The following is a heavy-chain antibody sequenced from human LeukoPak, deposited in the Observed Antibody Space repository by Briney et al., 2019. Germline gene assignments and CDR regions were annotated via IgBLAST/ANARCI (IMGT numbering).Heavy chain of an antibody. CDR1: GGSFSGYY. CDR2: INHSGST. D-gene: IGHD3-22*01. CDR3: ARATGYYDSSGYYGPVSNFDY. Sequence: SSETLSLTCAVYGGSFSGYYWSWIRQPPGKGLEWIGEINHSGSTNYNPSLKSRVTISVDTSKNQFSLKLSSVTAADTAVYYCARATGYYDSSGYYGPVSNFDYWGQGTLVTVSS. J-gene: IGHJ4*02. V-gene: IGHV4-34*01.